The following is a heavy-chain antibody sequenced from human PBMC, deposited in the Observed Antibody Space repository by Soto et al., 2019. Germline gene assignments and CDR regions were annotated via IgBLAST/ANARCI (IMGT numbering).Heavy chain of an antibody. V-gene: IGHV3-15*01. D-gene: IGHD2-21*01. Sequence: GGSLRLSCVASGFTFSNAWMTWVRQGPGKGLEWVGRIRSKTEDGTTDYAAPVKGRFTISRDDSKNTLFLQMNSLKTEDSAVYYCTTVEGDYLNYYNYYYMDVWGRGTTVTVSS. CDR2: IRSKTEDGTT. J-gene: IGHJ6*03. CDR3: TTVEGDYLNYYNYYYMDV. CDR1: GFTFSNAW.